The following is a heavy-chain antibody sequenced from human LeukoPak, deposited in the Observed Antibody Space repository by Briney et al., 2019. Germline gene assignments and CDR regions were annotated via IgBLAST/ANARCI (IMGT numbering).Heavy chain of an antibody. CDR1: GFTFSRYS. CDR2: VSDDGKTT. J-gene: IGHJ4*02. V-gene: IGHV3-74*01. CDR3: AAGGRSGY. Sequence: GGSLRLSCAASGFTFSRYSMFWFRQVPGKGLVPVSRVSDDGKTTLYADSVKGRFTTSRDNAKNTVYLQMTSLRVEETAVYFCAAGGRSGYWGQGTLVTVSS. D-gene: IGHD2-15*01.